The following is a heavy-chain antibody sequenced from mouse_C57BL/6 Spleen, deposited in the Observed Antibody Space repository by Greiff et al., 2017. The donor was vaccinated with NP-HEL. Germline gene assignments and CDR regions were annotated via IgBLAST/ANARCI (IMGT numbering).Heavy chain of an antibody. V-gene: IGHV3-6*01. CDR1: GYSITSGYY. J-gene: IGHJ2*01. CDR2: ISYDGSN. CDR3: ARRFYYGNYGYFDY. D-gene: IGHD2-1*01. Sequence: EVQLQQSGPGLVKPSQSLSLTCSVTGYSITSGYYWNWIRQFPGNKLEWMGYISYDGSNNYNPSLKNRISITRDTSKNQFFLKLNSVTTEDTATYYCARRFYYGNYGYFDYWGQGTTLTVSS.